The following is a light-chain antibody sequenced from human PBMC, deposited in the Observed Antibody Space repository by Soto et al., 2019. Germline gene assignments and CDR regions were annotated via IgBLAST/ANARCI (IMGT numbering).Light chain of an antibody. CDR1: SSNIGSNT. V-gene: IGLV1-44*01. Sequence: QSVLTQPPSASGTPEQRVTISCSGSSSNIGSNTVNWYQQLPGTAPELLIYSNNQRPSGVPDRFSGSKSGTSVSLAISGLQSEDEADYYCAAWDDTLNGRVFGGGTKLTVL. CDR3: AAWDDTLNGRV. J-gene: IGLJ3*02. CDR2: SNN.